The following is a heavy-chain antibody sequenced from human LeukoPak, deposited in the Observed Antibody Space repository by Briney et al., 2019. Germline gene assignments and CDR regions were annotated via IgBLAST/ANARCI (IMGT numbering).Heavy chain of an antibody. Sequence: SETLSLTCTVSNSSISSGFHWGWIRQPPGKGLEWIGSLYHGGSTYFNPSLKSRVTISVDTSKNQFSLKLSSVTAADTAVYYCARGSQVGVFDYWGQGTLVTVSS. CDR1: NSSISSGFH. V-gene: IGHV4-38-2*02. J-gene: IGHJ4*02. CDR3: ARGSQVGVFDY. D-gene: IGHD2-8*01. CDR2: LYHGGST.